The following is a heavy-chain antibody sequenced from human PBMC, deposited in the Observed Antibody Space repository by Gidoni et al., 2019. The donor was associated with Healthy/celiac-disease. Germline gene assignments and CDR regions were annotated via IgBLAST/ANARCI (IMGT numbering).Heavy chain of an antibody. CDR1: GSSISSGGYY. J-gene: IGHJ4*02. CDR3: ARMDYGDYVGFDY. Sequence: QVQLQESGPGLVKPSQPLSLTCTVSGSSISSGGYYWRLIRQHTGKGLAWIGYIYYSGSTYYNPYLKSRVNISVDTSKNQFSLKLSSVTAADTAVYYCARMDYGDYVGFDYGGQGTLVTVSS. V-gene: IGHV4-31*03. D-gene: IGHD4-17*01. CDR2: IYYSGST.